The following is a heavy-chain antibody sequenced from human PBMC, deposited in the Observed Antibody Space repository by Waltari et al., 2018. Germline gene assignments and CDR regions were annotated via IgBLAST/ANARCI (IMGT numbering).Heavy chain of an antibody. CDR2: ISSSSYI. V-gene: IGHV3-21*01. CDR1: GFTFSSYN. Sequence: EVQLVESGGGLVKPGGSLRLSCAASGFTFSSYNINWARQAPGKGLEWVSSISSSSYIYYADSVKGRFTISRDNAKNSLYLQMNSLRAEDTAVYYCARGYSSGWYLGYWGQGTLVTVSS. D-gene: IGHD6-19*01. CDR3: ARGYSSGWYLGY. J-gene: IGHJ4*02.